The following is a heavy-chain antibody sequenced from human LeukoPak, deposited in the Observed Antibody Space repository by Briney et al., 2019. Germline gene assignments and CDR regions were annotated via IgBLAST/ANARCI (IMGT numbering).Heavy chain of an antibody. D-gene: IGHD3-22*01. V-gene: IGHV1-69*13. J-gene: IGHJ4*02. Sequence: SVKVSCKASGGTFSSYAITWVRQAPGQGLEWMGGIILIFATANYAQKFQGRVTITADESTSTAYMELNSLRAEDTAVYYCAKEALIATEYYFDYWGQGTLVTVSS. CDR1: GGTFSSYA. CDR3: AKEALIATEYYFDY. CDR2: IILIFATA.